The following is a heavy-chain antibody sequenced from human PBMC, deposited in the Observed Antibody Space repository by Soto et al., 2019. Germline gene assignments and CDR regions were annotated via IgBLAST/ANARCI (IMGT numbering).Heavy chain of an antibody. CDR1: GDTFSRHY. CDR3: AGEYSAYGRRHRFAN. D-gene: IGHD6-25*01. CDR2: IKPTGAST. Sequence: QEQLVQSGAEVQKPGASVTISCKASGDTFSRHYRHWVRQAPGQGREWMRVIKPTGASTSYTQKYQCRVTVNRETSMRTISMERRSLRYEHKGVYVCAGEYSAYGRRHRFANWGQGPMV. V-gene: IGHV1-46*03. J-gene: IGHJ3*02.